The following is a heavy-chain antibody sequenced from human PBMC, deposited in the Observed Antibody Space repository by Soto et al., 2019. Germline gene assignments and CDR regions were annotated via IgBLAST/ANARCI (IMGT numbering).Heavy chain of an antibody. J-gene: IGHJ5*02. CDR2: IIPILGIA. D-gene: IGHD2-2*01. Sequence: QVQLVQSGAEVKKPGSAVKISCKASGGTFSSYTVSRVRQAPGQGIEWMGRIIPILGIANHAQKFQGRVTITADKSTSTAYMELSSLRSEDTAVYYCARDCSTTSCYAYPWGQGTLVTVSS. CDR3: ARDCSTTSCYAYP. V-gene: IGHV1-69*08. CDR1: GGTFSSYT.